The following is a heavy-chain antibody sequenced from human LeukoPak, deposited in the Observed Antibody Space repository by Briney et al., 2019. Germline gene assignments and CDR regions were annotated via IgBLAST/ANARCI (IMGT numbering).Heavy chain of an antibody. D-gene: IGHD1-14*01. CDR2: VYDSGST. CDR1: GGSISSYF. J-gene: IGHJ4*02. V-gene: IGHV4-59*01. Sequence: SETLSLTCTVSGGSISSYFWSWIRQPPGRGLEWIGYVYDSGSTNYNPSLKSRVTISVDTSKIQFSLKLNSVTAADTAVYYCARDQGYYGYNPFDYWGQGTLVTVSS. CDR3: ARDQGYYGYNPFDY.